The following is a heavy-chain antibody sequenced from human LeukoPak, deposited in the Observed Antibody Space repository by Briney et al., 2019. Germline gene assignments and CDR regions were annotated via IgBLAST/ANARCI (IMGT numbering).Heavy chain of an antibody. V-gene: IGHV3-33*01. CDR2: IWYDGSNK. J-gene: IGHJ5*02. Sequence: PGRSLRLSCAASGYTFSRYGMHWVRQAPGKGLEWVAVIWYDGSNKYYADSVKGRFTISRDNSKNTLYLQMNSLRAEDTAVYYCARDSRGFDPWGQGPLVTVSS. CDR3: ARDSRGFDP. CDR1: GYTFSRYG.